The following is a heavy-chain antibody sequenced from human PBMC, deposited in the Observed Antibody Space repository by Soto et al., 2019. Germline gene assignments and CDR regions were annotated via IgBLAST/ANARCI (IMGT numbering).Heavy chain of an antibody. J-gene: IGHJ4*02. CDR1: GFTFSSYS. V-gene: IGHV3-30*18. Sequence: SLRLSRAASGFTFSSYSLHWLSQAPGKGLEWVGVISYDGSNKYYADSVKGRFTISRDNSKNTLYLQMNSLRAEDTAVYYCAKAFGVRMVRGEDYGGQGPLVTVSS. CDR3: AKAFGVRMVRGEDY. D-gene: IGHD2-8*01. CDR2: ISYDGSNK.